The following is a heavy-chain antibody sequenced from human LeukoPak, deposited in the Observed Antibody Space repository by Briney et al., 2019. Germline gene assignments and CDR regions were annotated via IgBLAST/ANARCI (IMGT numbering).Heavy chain of an antibody. D-gene: IGHD3-16*02. CDR3: AKDLMITFGGVIAPDY. Sequence: PGGSLRLSCAASGFTFSSYGMHWVRQAPGKGLEWVAVISYDGSNKYYADSVKGRFTISRDNSKNTLYLQMNSLRAEDTAVYYCAKDLMITFGGVIAPDYWGQGTLVTVPS. V-gene: IGHV3-30*18. J-gene: IGHJ4*02. CDR1: GFTFSSYG. CDR2: ISYDGSNK.